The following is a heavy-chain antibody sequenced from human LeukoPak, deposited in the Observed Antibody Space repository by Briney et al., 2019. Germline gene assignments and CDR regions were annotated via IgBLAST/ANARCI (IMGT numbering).Heavy chain of an antibody. Sequence: PSETLSLTCKVSGYPIGLDYYWVWIRQAPGRGLQWIGGFHRGRIQYNSALKSRVTISIDSSKNQFSLRMWPVTAADTAFYFWAGAPSSYESGNGYPNLGWLDPWGQGALVTVSS. J-gene: IGHJ5*02. CDR2: FHRGRI. D-gene: IGHD5-24*01. V-gene: IGHV4-38-2*02. CDR1: GYPIGLDYY. CDR3: AGAPSSYESGNGYPNLGWLDP.